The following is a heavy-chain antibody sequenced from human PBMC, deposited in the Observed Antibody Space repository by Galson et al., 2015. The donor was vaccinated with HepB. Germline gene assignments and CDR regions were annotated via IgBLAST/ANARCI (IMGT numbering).Heavy chain of an antibody. CDR1: GFTFSSNW. CDR3: ASASSHSPFDY. Sequence: SLRLSCAASGFTFSSNWMHWVRQAPGKGLVWVSRINSDGSSTSYADSVKGRFTISRDNAKNTLYLQMNSLRAEDTAVYYCASASSHSPFDYWGQGTLVTVSS. CDR2: INSDGSST. V-gene: IGHV3-74*01. J-gene: IGHJ4*02. D-gene: IGHD2-21*01.